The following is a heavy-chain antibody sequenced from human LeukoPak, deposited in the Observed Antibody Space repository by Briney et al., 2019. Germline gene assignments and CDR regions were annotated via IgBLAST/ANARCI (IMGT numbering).Heavy chain of an antibody. CDR1: GFTFSSYG. Sequence: GGSLRLSCAASGFTFSSYGMHWVRQAPGKGLEWVAFIRYDGSNKYYADSVKGRFTISRDNSKNTLYLHVNSLRSEDTAVYYCATGRSVFDYWGQGTLVTVSS. CDR2: IRYDGSNK. V-gene: IGHV3-30*02. J-gene: IGHJ4*02. CDR3: ATGRSVFDY.